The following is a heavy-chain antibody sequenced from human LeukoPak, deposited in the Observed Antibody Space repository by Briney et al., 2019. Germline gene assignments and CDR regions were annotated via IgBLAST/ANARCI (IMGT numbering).Heavy chain of an antibody. Sequence: GGSLRLSCAASGCTVITNDLTWVRQAPGKGLEWVSVLYNDGNTKYTDSVQGRVTISVDNSKNTLYLEMNCLSPDDTAVYYCARGVEPLAANTLAYWGQGTLVTVSS. D-gene: IGHD1-14*01. CDR1: GCTVITND. J-gene: IGHJ4*02. V-gene: IGHV3-53*01. CDR3: ARGVEPLAANTLAY. CDR2: LYNDGNT.